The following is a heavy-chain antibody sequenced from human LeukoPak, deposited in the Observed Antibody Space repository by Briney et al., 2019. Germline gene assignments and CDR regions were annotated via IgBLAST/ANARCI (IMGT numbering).Heavy chain of an antibody. J-gene: IGHJ3*02. CDR1: GFTFSSYA. V-gene: IGHV3-23*01. CDR2: ISGSGGST. CDR3: ARDWQQLVPAFDI. Sequence: GGSLRLSCAASGFTFSSYAMSWVRQAPGKGLEWVSAISGSGGSTYYADSVKGRFTISRDNAKNSLYPQMNSLRAEDTAVYYCARDWQQLVPAFDIWGQGTMVTVSS. D-gene: IGHD6-13*01.